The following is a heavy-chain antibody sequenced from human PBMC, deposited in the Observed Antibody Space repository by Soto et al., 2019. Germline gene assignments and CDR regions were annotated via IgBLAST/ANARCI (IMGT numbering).Heavy chain of an antibody. CDR2: ISYDGSNK. CDR3: AKPPDY. V-gene: IGHV3-30*18. CDR1: GFTFSSYG. Sequence: PGGSLRLSCAASGFTFSSYGMHWVRQAPGKGPEWVAVISYDGSNKYYADSVKGRFTISRDNSKNTLYLQMNSLRAEDTAVYYCAKPPDYWGQGTLVTVSS. J-gene: IGHJ4*02.